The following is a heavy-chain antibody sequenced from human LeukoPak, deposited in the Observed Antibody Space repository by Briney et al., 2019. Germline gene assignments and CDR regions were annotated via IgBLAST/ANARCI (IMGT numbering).Heavy chain of an antibody. D-gene: IGHD6-19*01. CDR2: INPTSGGT. Sequence: ASVKVSCKASGYTFTGYYIHWVRQAPGQGLELMGWINPTSGGTKYAQKFQGRVTMTRDTSISTAYMELSRLRADDTAVFYCARGGSAWDNPFDYWGQGTLVTVSS. CDR1: GYTFTGYY. J-gene: IGHJ4*02. V-gene: IGHV1-2*02. CDR3: ARGGSAWDNPFDY.